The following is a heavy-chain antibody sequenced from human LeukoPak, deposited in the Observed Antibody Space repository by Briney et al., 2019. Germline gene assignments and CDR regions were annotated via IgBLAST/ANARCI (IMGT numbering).Heavy chain of an antibody. J-gene: IGHJ6*03. Sequence: SETLSLTRTVSGGSISSYYWSWIRQPPGKGLEWIGYICYSGSTNYNPSLKSRVTISVDTSKNQFSLKLSSVTAADTAVYYCARVPFGSSSVDYYYYMDVWGKGTTVTVSS. CDR1: GGSISSYY. CDR2: ICYSGST. D-gene: IGHD6-6*01. CDR3: ARVPFGSSSVDYYYYMDV. V-gene: IGHV4-59*01.